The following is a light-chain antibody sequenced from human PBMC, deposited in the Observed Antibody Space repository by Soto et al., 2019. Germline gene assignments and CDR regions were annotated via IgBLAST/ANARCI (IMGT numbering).Light chain of an antibody. CDR3: QQYNSYPRT. V-gene: IGKV1-5*03. CDR2: KAS. Sequence: DIQITQSPSTLSSSVGDRVTITCRSSQSISSWLAWYQQKPGKAPKLLTYKASSLESGVPSRFSGSGSGTEFTLTISSLQPDDFATYYCQQYNSYPRTFGQGTKVDI. J-gene: IGKJ1*01. CDR1: QSISSW.